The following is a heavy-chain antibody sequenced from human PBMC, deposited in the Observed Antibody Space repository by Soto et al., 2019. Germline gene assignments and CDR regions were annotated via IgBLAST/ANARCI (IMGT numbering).Heavy chain of an antibody. CDR1: GGTFSSYA. CDR2: IIPIFGTA. J-gene: IGHJ6*02. Sequence: QVQLVQSGAEVKKPGSSVKISCKASGGTFSSYAISWVRQAPGQGLEWMGGIIPIFGTANYAQKYQGRVTITTHESTSPAHIELSGLRPEDRAVYYCAKVLLDCGGDCFRFDCYYRMAVWGQGPTVTVSS. V-gene: IGHV1-69*19. D-gene: IGHD2-21*01. CDR3: AKVLLDCGGDCFRFDCYYRMAV.